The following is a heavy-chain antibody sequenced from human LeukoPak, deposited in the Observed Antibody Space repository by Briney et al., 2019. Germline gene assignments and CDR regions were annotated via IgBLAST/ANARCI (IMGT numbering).Heavy chain of an antibody. D-gene: IGHD6-19*01. J-gene: IGHJ5*02. Sequence: ASVKYACKVSGYTLTEVSRHWVRQAPGKGLEWMGGFDPEDGETIYAQKFQGRVTMTEDTSTDTAYMELSSLRSEDTAVYYCATDGPRAVAGTNWFDPWGQGTLVTVSS. CDR1: GYTLTEVS. V-gene: IGHV1-24*01. CDR3: ATDGPRAVAGTNWFDP. CDR2: FDPEDGET.